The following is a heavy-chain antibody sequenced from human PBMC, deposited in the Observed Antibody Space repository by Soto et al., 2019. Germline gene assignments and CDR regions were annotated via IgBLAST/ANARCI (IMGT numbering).Heavy chain of an antibody. J-gene: IGHJ6*02. CDR2: IDPSDSYT. CDR3: ARLLGAKAARYYYGMDV. Sequence: RGASLKISCKGSGYSFTSYWISWVRQMPGKGLEWMGRIDPSDSYTNYSPSFQGHVTISADKSISTAYLQWSSLKASDTAMYYCARLLGAKAARYYYGMDVWGQGTTVTVSS. CDR1: GYSFTSYW. V-gene: IGHV5-10-1*01. D-gene: IGHD6-6*01.